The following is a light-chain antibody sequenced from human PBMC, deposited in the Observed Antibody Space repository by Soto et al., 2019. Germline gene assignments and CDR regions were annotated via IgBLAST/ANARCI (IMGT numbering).Light chain of an antibody. CDR1: QGINSW. Sequence: DIQMTQSPSSVSASVGDRVTITCRASQGINSWLAWYQQKPGKAPNLLIYAAFNLQSGVPSRFSGGGSGTHFTLTISSLQPDDFATYYCLQYYNFSWTFGQGTKVDIK. CDR2: AAF. V-gene: IGKV1-12*01. CDR3: LQYYNFSWT. J-gene: IGKJ1*01.